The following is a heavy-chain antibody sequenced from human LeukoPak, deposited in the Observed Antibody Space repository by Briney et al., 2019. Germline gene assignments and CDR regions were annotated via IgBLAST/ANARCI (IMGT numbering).Heavy chain of an antibody. J-gene: IGHJ6*03. Sequence: ASVKVSCKASGYTFTSYYMHWVRQAPGQGLEWMGIINPSGGSTSYAQKFQGRVTITADESTSTAYMELSSLRSEDTAVYYCASPTGGGIYRTNYYYYYMDVWGKGTTVTVSS. CDR3: ASPTGGGIYRTNYYYYYMDV. V-gene: IGHV1-46*01. CDR1: GYTFTSYY. CDR2: INPSGGST. D-gene: IGHD1-26*01.